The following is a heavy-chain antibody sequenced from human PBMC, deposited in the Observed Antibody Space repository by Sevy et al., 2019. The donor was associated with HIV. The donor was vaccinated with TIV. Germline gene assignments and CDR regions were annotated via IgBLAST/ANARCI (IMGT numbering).Heavy chain of an antibody. D-gene: IGHD2-2*01. V-gene: IGHV3-7*01. CDR2: IKKDGGAK. J-gene: IGHJ4*02. CDR3: ARSTNSAALDY. CDR1: GFTVSSYW. Sequence: GGSLRLSCAVSGFTVSSYWMSWVRQAPGKGLEWVANIKKDGGAKYYVDSVKGRFSISRDNAKNSLFLQMNSLRVEDTAVYYCARSTNSAALDYWGQGTPVTVSS.